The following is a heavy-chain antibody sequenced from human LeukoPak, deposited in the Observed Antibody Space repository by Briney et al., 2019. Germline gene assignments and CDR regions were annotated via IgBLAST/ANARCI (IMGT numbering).Heavy chain of an antibody. V-gene: IGHV3-30-3*01. CDR1: GFTFSSYA. CDR3: ARDNDGWFDP. CDR2: ISYDGSNK. D-gene: IGHD1-1*01. Sequence: GGSLRLSCAASGFTFSSYAMHWVRQAPGKGLEWVAVISYDGSNKYYADSVKGRFTISRDNSKNTLYLQMNSLRAEDTAVYYCARDNDGWFDPWGQGTLVTVSS. J-gene: IGHJ5*02.